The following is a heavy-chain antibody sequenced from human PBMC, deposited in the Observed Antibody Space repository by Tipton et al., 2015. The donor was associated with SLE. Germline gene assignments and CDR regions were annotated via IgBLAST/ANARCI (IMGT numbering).Heavy chain of an antibody. J-gene: IGHJ4*02. D-gene: IGHD3-22*01. CDR3: SRVSYFDAGGLFASALFAH. V-gene: IGHV3-48*02. Sequence: SLRLSCAASGFSFTSYSMNWVRQAPGKGPEWVPYISSSDTTHYADFVKGRFTISRDNAKNSLYLQMNSLRDEDTAIYYCSRVSYFDAGGLFASALFAHWGQGTLVTVSS. CDR2: ISSSDTT. CDR1: GFSFTSYS.